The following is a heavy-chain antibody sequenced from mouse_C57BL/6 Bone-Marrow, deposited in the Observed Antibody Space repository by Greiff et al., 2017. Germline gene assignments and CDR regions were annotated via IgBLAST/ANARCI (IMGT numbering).Heavy chain of an antibody. CDR2: IYPGSGST. CDR1: GYTFTSYW. V-gene: IGHV1-55*01. J-gene: IGHJ2*01. CDR3: ARYPYDYDRVDY. Sequence: QVQLQQPGAELVKPGASVKMSCKASGYTFTSYWITWVKQRPGQGLEWIGDIYPGSGSTNYNEKFKSKATLTVDTSSSTAYMQLSSLTSEDSAVYYCARYPYDYDRVDYWGQGTTLTVSS. D-gene: IGHD2-4*01.